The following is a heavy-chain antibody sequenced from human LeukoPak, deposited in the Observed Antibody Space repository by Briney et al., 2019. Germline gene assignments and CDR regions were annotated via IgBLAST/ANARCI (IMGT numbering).Heavy chain of an antibody. CDR2: INPDDGVS. Sequence: ASMKVSCKASGYSFTGYYIHWVRQAPGQGLEWMGWINPDDGVSKSAQKFQGRVTMTRDKSINTVYMELSGPTSDDTALYYCARGPNHYYYMDFWGKGTTVSVSS. D-gene: IGHD2-8*01. V-gene: IGHV1-2*02. CDR1: GYSFTGYY. J-gene: IGHJ6*03. CDR3: ARGPNHYYYMDF.